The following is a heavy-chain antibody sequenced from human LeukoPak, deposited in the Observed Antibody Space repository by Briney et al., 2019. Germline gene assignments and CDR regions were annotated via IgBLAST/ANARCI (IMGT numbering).Heavy chain of an antibody. D-gene: IGHD4-17*01. CDR1: GGSISSYY. CDR2: IYYSGST. J-gene: IGHJ4*02. V-gene: IGHV4-59*01. Sequence: PSETLSLTCTVSGGSISSYYWSWIRQPPGKGLEWIGYIYYSGSTNYNPSLKSRVTISVDTSKNQFSLKPSSVTAADTAVYYCARDGDYGEYYFDYWGQGTLVTVSS. CDR3: ARDGDYGEYYFDY.